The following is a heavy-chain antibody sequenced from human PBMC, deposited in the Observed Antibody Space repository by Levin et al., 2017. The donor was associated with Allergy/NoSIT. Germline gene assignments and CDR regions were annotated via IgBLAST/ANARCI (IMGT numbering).Heavy chain of an antibody. CDR2: IKKDGSEK. CDR3: ARWQLVHTRPPFDC. J-gene: IGHJ4*02. D-gene: IGHD6-13*01. Sequence: GESLKISCAASGFTFTNYWMSWVRQAPGKGLEWVANIKKDGSEKYYVDSVKGRFTISRDNAKNSLYLQMNNLRAEDTAVYYCARWQLVHTRPPFDCWGQGTLVTVSS. CDR1: GFTFTNYW. V-gene: IGHV3-7*01.